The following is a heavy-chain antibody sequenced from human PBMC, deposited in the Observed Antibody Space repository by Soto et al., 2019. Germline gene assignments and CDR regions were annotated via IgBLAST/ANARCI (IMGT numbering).Heavy chain of an antibody. Sequence: ASVKVSCKASGYTFTGYYMHWVRQAPGQGLEWMGWINPNSGGTNYAQKFQGWVTMTRDTSISTAYMELSRLRSDDTAVYYCASGRQAHDFWSGTGAFDIWGQGTMVTVSS. J-gene: IGHJ3*02. CDR3: ASGRQAHDFWSGTGAFDI. CDR1: GYTFTGYY. V-gene: IGHV1-2*04. CDR2: INPNSGGT. D-gene: IGHD3-3*01.